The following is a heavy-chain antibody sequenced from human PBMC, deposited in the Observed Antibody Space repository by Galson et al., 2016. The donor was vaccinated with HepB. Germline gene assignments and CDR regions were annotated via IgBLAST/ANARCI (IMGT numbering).Heavy chain of an antibody. Sequence: SLRLSCAASGFTFDDYTMHWVRQAPGMGLEWVSLVSWAATTIYYADSVKGRFTISRDNSTNSLYLQMNSLTSEDTALYYCARETTIWGNGFQYWGQGTLVTVSS. CDR3: ARETTIWGNGFQY. V-gene: IGHV3-43*01. J-gene: IGHJ4*02. CDR2: VSWAATTI. D-gene: IGHD4-23*01. CDR1: GFTFDDYT.